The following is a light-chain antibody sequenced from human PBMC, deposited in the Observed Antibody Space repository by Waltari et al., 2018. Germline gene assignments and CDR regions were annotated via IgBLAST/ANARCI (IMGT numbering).Light chain of an antibody. V-gene: IGKV4-1*01. CDR1: QSVFYSSNNKDY. J-gene: IGKJ4*01. CDR3: QQYYNIPLT. Sequence: DIVITQVPESLAASSGERGPTNCKSSQSVFYSSNNKDYVSWFRQKPGPPPRLLIYWASTRESGVPDRFSGNGSGTDFTLTISSLQAEDVALYYCQQYYNIPLTFGGGTKVKIK. CDR2: WAS.